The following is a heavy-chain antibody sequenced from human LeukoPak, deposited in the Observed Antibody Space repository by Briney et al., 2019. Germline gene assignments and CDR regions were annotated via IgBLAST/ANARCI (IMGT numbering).Heavy chain of an antibody. J-gene: IGHJ6*02. CDR2: IYHSGST. V-gene: IGHV4-4*02. D-gene: IGHD1-26*01. CDR1: GGSISSSNW. CDR3: ARAWGEWELQRYHYYGMDV. Sequence: SETLSLTCAVSGGSISSSNWWSWVRQPPGKGLEWIGEIYHSGSTNYNPSLKSRVTISVDKSKNQFSLKLSSVTAADTAVYYCARAWGEWELQRYHYYGMDVWGQGTTVTVSS.